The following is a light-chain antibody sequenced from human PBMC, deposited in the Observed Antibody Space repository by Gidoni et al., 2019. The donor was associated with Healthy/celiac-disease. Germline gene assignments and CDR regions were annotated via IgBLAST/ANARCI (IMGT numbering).Light chain of an antibody. J-gene: IGKJ3*01. V-gene: IGKV2-29*02. Sequence: DIVMTQTPLSMSVTPGQPASISCKSSQSLLHSDGKTYLYGYLQKPGQSPQLLIYAVSSRFSGVPDRFSVSGSGTHFTLKISRVEAEDVGVYYFMQGIHLPRFTFGPGTKVDIK. CDR3: MQGIHLPRFT. CDR2: AVS. CDR1: QSLLHSDGKTY.